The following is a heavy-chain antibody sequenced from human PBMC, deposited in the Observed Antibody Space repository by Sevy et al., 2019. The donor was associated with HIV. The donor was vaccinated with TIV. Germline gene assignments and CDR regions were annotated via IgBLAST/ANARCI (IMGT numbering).Heavy chain of an antibody. CDR1: GGSISSYY. CDR3: ARGHYDSSGYDAFDF. V-gene: IGHV4-59*12. CDR2: FYYSGTT. Sequence: SETLSLTCSVSGGSISSYYWSWIRQPPGKGLEWIGYFYYSGTTKYNPSLESRVTISGDTSKNHLSLNLNSLAAADTAMYYCARGHYDSSGYDAFDFWGQGTMVTVSS. D-gene: IGHD3-22*01. J-gene: IGHJ3*01.